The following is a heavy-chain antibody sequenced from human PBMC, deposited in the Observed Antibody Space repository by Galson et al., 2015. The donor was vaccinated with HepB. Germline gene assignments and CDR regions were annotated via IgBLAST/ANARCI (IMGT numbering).Heavy chain of an antibody. CDR3: VTLIYGSRG. V-gene: IGHV3-48*02. CDR1: GFTFSSYS. D-gene: IGHD2/OR15-2a*01. CDR2: ISSSGGTI. J-gene: IGHJ4*02. Sequence: SLRLSCAASGFTFSSYSMNWVRQAPGKGLEWISYISSSGGTIYYADSVKGRFTISRDNAKNSLYLQMNSLRDEDSAVYYCVTLIYGSRGWGQGTRVTVSS.